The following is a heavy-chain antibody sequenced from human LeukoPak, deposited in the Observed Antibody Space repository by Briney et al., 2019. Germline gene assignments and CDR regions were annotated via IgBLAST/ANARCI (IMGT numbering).Heavy chain of an antibody. V-gene: IGHV3-66*01. D-gene: IGHD1-26*01. CDR3: ARGGIVGAHVDY. J-gene: IGHJ4*02. CDR1: GFTFSSYA. Sequence: GGSLRLSCAASGFTFSSYAMSWVRQAPGKGLEWVSVIYSGGSTYYADSVKGRFTISRDNSKNTLYLQMNSLRAEDTAVYYCARGGIVGAHVDYWGQGTLVTVSS. CDR2: IYSGGST.